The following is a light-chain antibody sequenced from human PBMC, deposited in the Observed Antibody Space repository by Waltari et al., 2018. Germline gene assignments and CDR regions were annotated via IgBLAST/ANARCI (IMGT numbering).Light chain of an antibody. CDR3: QHYLRLPVT. Sequence: RATLSCRASQSGSRALAWYQQKPGQAPRLLIYGASTRATGIPDRFSGSGSGTDFSLTISRLEPDDFAVYYCQHYLRLPVTFGQGTTVEI. J-gene: IGKJ1*01. CDR2: GAS. V-gene: IGKV3-20*01. CDR1: QSGSRA.